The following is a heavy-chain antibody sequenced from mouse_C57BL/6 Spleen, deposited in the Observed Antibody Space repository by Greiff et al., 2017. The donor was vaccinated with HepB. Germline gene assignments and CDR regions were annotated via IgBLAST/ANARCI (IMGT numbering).Heavy chain of an antibody. D-gene: IGHD3-1*01. J-gene: IGHJ1*03. Sequence: EVQLVESGGGLVKPGGSLKLSCAASGFTFSDYGMHWVRQAPEKGLEWVAYISSGSSTIYYADTVKGRFTISRDNAKNTLFLQMTSLRSEDTAMYYCARGGLRYWYFDVWGTGTTVTVSS. CDR2: ISSGSSTI. CDR1: GFTFSDYG. CDR3: ARGGLRYWYFDV. V-gene: IGHV5-17*01.